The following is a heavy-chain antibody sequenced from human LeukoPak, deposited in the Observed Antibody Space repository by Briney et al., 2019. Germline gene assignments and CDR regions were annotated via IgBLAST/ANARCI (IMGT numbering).Heavy chain of an antibody. V-gene: IGHV3-49*04. CDR2: IRSKAYGGTT. CDR1: GFTFGDYA. Sequence: PGGSLRLSCTASGFTFGDYAMSWVRQAPGKGLEWVGFIRSKAYGGTTEYAASVKGRFTISRDDSKSIAYLQMNSLKTEDTAVYYCTRDVDDSSGYYPNLFDYWGQGTLVTVSS. CDR3: TRDVDDSSGYYPNLFDY. D-gene: IGHD3-22*01. J-gene: IGHJ4*02.